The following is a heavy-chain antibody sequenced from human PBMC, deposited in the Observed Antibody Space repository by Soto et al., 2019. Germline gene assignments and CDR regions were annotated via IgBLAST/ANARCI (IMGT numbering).Heavy chain of an antibody. V-gene: IGHV1-46*01. CDR2: INPSDGRT. J-gene: IGHJ4*02. CDR1: GYTLTSYY. CDR3: ARGTGAASENTIDY. D-gene: IGHD2-8*02. Sequence: QVQLVQSGAEVKKPGASVKVSCKASGYTLTSYYMHWVRQAPGHGLEGMGIINPSDGRTNYAQEFQGRVTMTRDTSTSTVYMELSSLRSEDTAVYHCARGTGAASENTIDYWGQGTLVTVSS.